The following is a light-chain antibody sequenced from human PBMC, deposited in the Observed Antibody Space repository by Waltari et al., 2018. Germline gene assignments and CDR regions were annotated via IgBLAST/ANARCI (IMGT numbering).Light chain of an antibody. Sequence: SYVLTQPPSVSLAPGQTARITCGGNHIGSKSVHWYQRKTGQALVVVVYDDSDRPSGIPERFSGSNSGNTATLTISGVEAGDEADYYCQVWDSSSDHWVFGGGTKLTVL. V-gene: IGLV3-21*02. J-gene: IGLJ3*02. CDR2: DDS. CDR1: HIGSKS. CDR3: QVWDSSSDHWV.